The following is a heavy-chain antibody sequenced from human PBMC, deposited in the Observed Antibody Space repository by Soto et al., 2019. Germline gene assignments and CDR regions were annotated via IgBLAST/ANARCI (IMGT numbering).Heavy chain of an antibody. J-gene: IGHJ4*02. CDR1: GDSISSGDYY. V-gene: IGHV4-30-4*01. CDR3: YGGNDRPPKFDY. CDR2: IYYSGST. D-gene: IGHD4-17*01. Sequence: TLSLTCTVSGDSISSGDYYWSWIRQPPGKGLEWIGYIYYSGSTYYNPSLKSRVTISVDTSKNQFSLKLSSVTAADTAVYYCYGGNDRPPKFDYWGQGTLVTVSS.